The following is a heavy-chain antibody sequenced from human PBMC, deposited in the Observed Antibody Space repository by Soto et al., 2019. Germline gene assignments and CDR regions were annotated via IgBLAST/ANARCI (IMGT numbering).Heavy chain of an antibody. D-gene: IGHD1-26*01. J-gene: IGHJ4*02. CDR1: GYTFTSYG. CDR2: INAGNGNT. V-gene: IGHV1-3*01. Sequence: ASVKVSCKASGYTFTSYGISWVRQAPGQRLEWMGWINAGNGNTKYSQKFQGRVTITRDTSASTAYMELSSLRSEDTAVYYCARGLGLYYFDHWGQGTLVTVSS. CDR3: ARGLGLYYFDH.